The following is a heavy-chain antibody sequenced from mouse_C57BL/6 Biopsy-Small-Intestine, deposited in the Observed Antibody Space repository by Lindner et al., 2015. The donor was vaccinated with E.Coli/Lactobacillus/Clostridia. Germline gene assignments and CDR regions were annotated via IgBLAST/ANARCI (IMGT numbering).Heavy chain of an antibody. CDR2: INPNYGTT. J-gene: IGHJ4*01. Sequence: VQLQESGPELVKPGASVKISCKASGYSFTDYNMNWVKQSNGKSLEWIGVINPNYGTTSYNQKFKVKATFTADTSSNTAYMQLSSLTTDDSAIYYCARSYSLSAMDYWGQGTSVTVPS. CDR3: ARSYSLSAMDY. D-gene: IGHD6-2*01. CDR1: GYSFTDYN. V-gene: IGHV1-39*01.